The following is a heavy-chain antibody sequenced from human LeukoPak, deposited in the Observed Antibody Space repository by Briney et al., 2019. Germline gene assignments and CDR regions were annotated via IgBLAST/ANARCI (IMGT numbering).Heavy chain of an antibody. Sequence: SETLSLTCTVSGYSISSGYYWGWIRQPPGKGLEWIGSIYHSGSTYYNPSLKSRVTISVDTSKNQFSLKLSSVTAADTAVYYCARDGPMVRGGEDYYYGMDVWGQGTTVTVSS. CDR3: ARDGPMVRGGEDYYYGMDV. CDR2: IYHSGST. CDR1: GYSISSGYY. D-gene: IGHD3-10*01. J-gene: IGHJ6*02. V-gene: IGHV4-38-2*02.